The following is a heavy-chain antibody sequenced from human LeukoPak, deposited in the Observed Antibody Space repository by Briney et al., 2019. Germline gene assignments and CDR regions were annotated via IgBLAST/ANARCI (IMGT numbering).Heavy chain of an antibody. CDR3: ANTLWNPTYSSSWSEY. V-gene: IGHV4-59*04. D-gene: IGHD6-13*01. J-gene: IGHJ4*02. CDR2: IYHSGST. Sequence: SETLSLTCTVSGGSISSYYWSWIRQPPGKGLEWIGSIYHSGSTYYNPSLKSRVTISVDTSKNQFSLKLSSVTAADTAVYYCANTLWNPTYSSSWSEYWGQGTLVTVSS. CDR1: GGSISSYY.